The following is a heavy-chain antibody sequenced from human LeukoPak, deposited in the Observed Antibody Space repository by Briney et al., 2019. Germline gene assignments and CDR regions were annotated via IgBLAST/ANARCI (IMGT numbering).Heavy chain of an antibody. CDR2: SSGSDGRT. V-gene: IGHV3-23*01. D-gene: IGHD3-22*01. CDR3: ARNYYYDSSGGAFDI. Sequence: PGGSLRLSCEASGFTFTTYAMSWVRQAPGKGLEWVSASSGSDGRTYYADSVKGRFTISRDTFKNMLYLQMNSLRAEDTAVYYCARNYYYDSSGGAFDIWGQGTMVTVSS. CDR1: GFTFTTYA. J-gene: IGHJ3*02.